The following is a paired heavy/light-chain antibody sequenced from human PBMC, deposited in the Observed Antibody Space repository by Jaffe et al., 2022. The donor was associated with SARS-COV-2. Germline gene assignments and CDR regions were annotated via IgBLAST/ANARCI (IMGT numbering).Light chain of an antibody. Sequence: QSALTQPASVSGSPGQSITISCTGTSSDVGGYNYVSWYQQHPGKAPKLMIYDVSNRPSGVSNRFSGSKSGNTASLTISGLQAEDEADYYCSSYTSSSLSVFGGGTKLTVL. V-gene: IGLV2-14*01. CDR3: SSYTSSSLSV. J-gene: IGLJ2*01. CDR1: SSDVGGYNY. CDR2: DVS.
Heavy chain of an antibody. V-gene: IGHV3-7*01. CDR2: IKQDGSEK. CDR3: ARAAYYDYVWGSYFSAFDI. D-gene: IGHD3-16*01. Sequence: EVQLVESGGGLVQPGGSLRLSCAASGFTFSSYWMSWVRQAPGKGLEWVANIKQDGSEKYYVDSVKGRFTISRDNAKNSLYLQMNSLRAEDTAVYYCARAAYYDYVWGSYFSAFDIWGQGTMVTVSS. J-gene: IGHJ3*02. CDR1: GFTFSSYW.